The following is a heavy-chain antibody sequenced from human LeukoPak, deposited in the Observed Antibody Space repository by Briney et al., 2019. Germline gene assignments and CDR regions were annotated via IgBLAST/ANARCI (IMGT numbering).Heavy chain of an antibody. CDR1: GGSISSSSYS. CDR3: ARHRVGYSSGWNFDY. D-gene: IGHD6-19*01. Sequence: PSETLSLTCTVSGGSISSSSYSWGWIRQPPGKGLEWIGSIYYNGSTYYNPSLKSRVTISVDTSKNQLSLKLSSVTAADTAVYYCARHRVGYSSGWNFDYWGQGTLVTVSS. V-gene: IGHV4-39*01. J-gene: IGHJ4*02. CDR2: IYYNGST.